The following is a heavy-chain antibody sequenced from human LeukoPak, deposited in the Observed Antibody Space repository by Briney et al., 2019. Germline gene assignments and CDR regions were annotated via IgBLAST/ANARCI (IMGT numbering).Heavy chain of an antibody. Sequence: PSETLSLTCTVSGGSISTYYWNWIRQPPGEGLEWIGYIYYTGSSNYNPSLKSRVTISLDTSKNQFSLKLRSVTAADSAVYYCVRRVVVVTANDKSDAFDVWGQGTVVTVSS. J-gene: IGHJ3*01. CDR2: IYYTGSS. D-gene: IGHD2-21*02. V-gene: IGHV4-59*01. CDR1: GGSISTYY. CDR3: VRRVVVVTANDKSDAFDV.